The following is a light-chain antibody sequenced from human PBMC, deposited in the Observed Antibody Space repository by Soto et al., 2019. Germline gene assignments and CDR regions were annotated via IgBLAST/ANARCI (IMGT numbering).Light chain of an antibody. V-gene: IGKV3-20*01. CDR2: GAS. CDR3: QQYNKWPRT. Sequence: EIVLTQSPGTLSLSPGERATLSCRASQSVSSSYLAWYQQKPGQAPRLLIYGASSRATGIPDRFSGSGSGTEFTLTISSLQSDDFAVYYCQQYNKWPRTFGQGTKVDIK. CDR1: QSVSSSY. J-gene: IGKJ1*01.